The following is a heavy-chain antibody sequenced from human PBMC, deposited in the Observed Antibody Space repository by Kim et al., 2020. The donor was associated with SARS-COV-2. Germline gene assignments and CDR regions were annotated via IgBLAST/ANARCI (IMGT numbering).Heavy chain of an antibody. V-gene: IGHV1-24*01. J-gene: IGHJ6*02. CDR2: FDPEDGET. CDR1: GYTLTELS. D-gene: IGHD2-2*01. CDR3: ATGQTIVVVPAAIRSYYYYYGMDV. Sequence: ASVKVSCKVSGYTLTELSMHRVRQAPGKGLEWMGGFDPEDGETIYAQKFQGRVTMTEDTSTDTAYMELSSLRSEDTAVYYCATGQTIVVVPAAIRSYYYYYGMDVWGQGTTVTVSS.